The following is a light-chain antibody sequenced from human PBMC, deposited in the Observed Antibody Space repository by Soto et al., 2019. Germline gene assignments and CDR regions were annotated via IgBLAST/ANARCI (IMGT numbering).Light chain of an antibody. CDR2: AAI. CDR1: QSLGNN. CDR3: QRYGSSPT. Sequence: EILLTQSPAILSLSPGEKATLSCRASQSLGNNVAWFQQKPGQAPRLLISAAIDRAAGIPARIAGSGSGTHYTLTISNLEPEDFAIYYCQRYGSSPTLGHGTKVDIK. J-gene: IGKJ1*01. V-gene: IGKV3-11*01.